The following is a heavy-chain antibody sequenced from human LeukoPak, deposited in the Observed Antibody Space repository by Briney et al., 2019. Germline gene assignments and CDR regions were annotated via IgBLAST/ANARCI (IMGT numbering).Heavy chain of an antibody. V-gene: IGHV3-15*01. D-gene: IGHD3-22*01. CDR1: GFTFSSCE. CDR3: TTDYYDSSAYPLNFDY. Sequence: GGSLRLSCAASGFTFSSCELSWVRQAPAKGLEWVGRIRSKTDGGTTDYAAPVKGRFTISRDDSKNTLYLQMNSLKTEDTAVYYCTTDYYDSSAYPLNFDYWGQGTLVTVSS. J-gene: IGHJ4*02. CDR2: IRSKTDGGTT.